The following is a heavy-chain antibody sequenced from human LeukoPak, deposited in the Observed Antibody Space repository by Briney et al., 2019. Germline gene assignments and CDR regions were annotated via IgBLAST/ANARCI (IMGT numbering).Heavy chain of an antibody. CDR2: IYHSGST. Sequence: SETLSLTCTVSGGSVSSSYYYWNWIRQPPGKGLEWIGYIYHSGSTYYNPSLKSRVTISVDRSKNQFSLKLSSVTAADTAVYYCARGGGYYDSSGYYPFDYWGQGTLVTVSS. CDR3: ARGGGYYDSSGYYPFDY. D-gene: IGHD3-22*01. J-gene: IGHJ4*02. V-gene: IGHV4-30-2*01. CDR1: GGSVSSSYYY.